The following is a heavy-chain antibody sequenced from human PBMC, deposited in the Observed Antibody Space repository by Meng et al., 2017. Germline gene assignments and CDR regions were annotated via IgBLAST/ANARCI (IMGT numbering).Heavy chain of an antibody. J-gene: IGHJ6*02. CDR2: IKQDGSEK. D-gene: IGHD1-26*01. Sequence: GESLKISCAASGFTFSSYWMSWVRQAPGKGLEWVANIKQDGSEKYYVDSVKGRFTISRDNAKNSLYLQMNSLRAEDTAVYYCAKDRPLGSYYPYYYYYGMDVWGQGTTVTVSS. CDR3: AKDRPLGSYYPYYYYYGMDV. CDR1: GFTFSSYW. V-gene: IGHV3-7*01.